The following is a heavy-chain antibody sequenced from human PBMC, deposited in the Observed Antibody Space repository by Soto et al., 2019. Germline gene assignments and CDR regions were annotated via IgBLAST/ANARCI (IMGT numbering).Heavy chain of an antibody. V-gene: IGHV1-69*08. CDR3: AREGFSDCSSTICTGGAFYI. Sequence: QVPLVQSGAEVKKPGSSVKVSCKASGGTFSSYTISWVRQAPGQGREWMGRIIPILGIANYAQKFQGRVTSTADQSTSTAYMELSSRRSEDTAVYYCAREGFSDCSSTICTGGAFYIWGQVTMVTVSS. CDR1: GGTFSSYT. D-gene: IGHD2-2*01. J-gene: IGHJ3*02. CDR2: IIPILGIA.